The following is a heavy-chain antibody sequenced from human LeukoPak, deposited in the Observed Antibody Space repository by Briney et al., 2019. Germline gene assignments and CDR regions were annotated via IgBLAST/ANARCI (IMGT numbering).Heavy chain of an antibody. J-gene: IGHJ4*02. Sequence: GGSLRLSCAASGFTFSSYSMNWVRQAPGKGLEWVSSISSSSSCIYYADSVKGRFTISRDNAKNSLYLQMNSLRAEDTAVYYCARVTTEDKLRYFDWLLYTGFDYWGQGTLVTVSS. V-gene: IGHV3-21*01. CDR1: GFTFSSYS. CDR2: ISSSSSCI. CDR3: ARVTTEDKLRYFDWLLYTGFDY. D-gene: IGHD3-9*01.